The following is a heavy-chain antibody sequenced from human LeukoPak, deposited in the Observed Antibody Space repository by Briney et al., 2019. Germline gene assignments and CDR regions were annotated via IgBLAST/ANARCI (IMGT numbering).Heavy chain of an antibody. V-gene: IGHV3-23*01. D-gene: IGHD6-13*01. CDR3: AKDSSSWSRHFDY. J-gene: IGHJ4*02. Sequence: GGSLRLSCAASGFTFSSYAMSWVRQAPGKGLEWVSAISGSGGSTYYADSVKGRFTVSRDNSKNTLYLQMNSLRAEDTAVYYCAKDSSSWSRHFDYWGQGTLVTVSS. CDR1: GFTFSSYA. CDR2: ISGSGGST.